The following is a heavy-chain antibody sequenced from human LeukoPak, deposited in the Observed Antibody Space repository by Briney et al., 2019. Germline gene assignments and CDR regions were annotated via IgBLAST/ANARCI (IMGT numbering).Heavy chain of an antibody. Sequence: SGTLSLTCAVSGGSISSSNWWSWVRQPPGRGLEWIGSIYYSGSTYYSPSLKSRVTVSVDTSKNQFSLKLSSVTPADTAVYYCARVKEIEGWGPYYFDYWGQGTLVTVSS. V-gene: IGHV4-4*02. CDR2: IYYSGST. J-gene: IGHJ4*02. D-gene: IGHD7-27*01. CDR1: GGSISSSNW. CDR3: ARVKEIEGWGPYYFDY.